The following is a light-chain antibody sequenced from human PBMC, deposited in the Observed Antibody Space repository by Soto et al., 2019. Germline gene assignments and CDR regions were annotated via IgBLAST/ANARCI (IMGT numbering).Light chain of an antibody. CDR2: DAF. J-gene: IGKJ4*01. V-gene: IGKV3-11*01. CDR1: QSVNTY. Sequence: EIVLTQSPATLSLSPGERATLSCRASQSVNTYLAWYQQKPGQAPRLLIYDAFNRATGIPARFSGSGSGTDFTLTISSLEPDDFAVYYCQQRSNRLTFGGGTKVEIK. CDR3: QQRSNRLT.